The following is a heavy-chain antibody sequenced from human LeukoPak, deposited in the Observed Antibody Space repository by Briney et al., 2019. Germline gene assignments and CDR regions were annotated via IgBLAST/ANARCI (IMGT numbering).Heavy chain of an antibody. V-gene: IGHV4-39*01. CDR3: TSAGSYWVDS. CDR1: GGSISSSSYY. D-gene: IGHD3-10*01. CDR2: TYYRGST. Sequence: SETLSLTCSVSGGSISSSSYYWGWIRQPPGKGLEWIGSTYYRGSTYYNPSLESRVSISVDTSKNQFSLKLSSVTAADVAVYYCTSAGSYWVDSWGQGTLVTVSS. J-gene: IGHJ4*02.